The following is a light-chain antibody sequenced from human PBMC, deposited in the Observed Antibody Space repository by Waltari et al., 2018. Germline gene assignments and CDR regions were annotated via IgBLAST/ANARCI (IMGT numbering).Light chain of an antibody. CDR1: PGSVATSNY. V-gene: IGLV8-61*01. CDR2: STK. J-gene: IGLJ3*02. Sequence: QTVVTQEPSFSVSPGGTVTLTCGLTPGSVATSNYPSLYQQTPGQAPRTLINSTKSRSSGVPDRFSGSILGNKAALSITGAQAEDESDYYCVLYMGSGISFGGGTKLTVL. CDR3: VLYMGSGIS.